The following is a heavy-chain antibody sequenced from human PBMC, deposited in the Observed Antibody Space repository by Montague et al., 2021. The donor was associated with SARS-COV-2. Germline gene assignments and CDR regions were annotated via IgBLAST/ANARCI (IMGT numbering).Heavy chain of an antibody. CDR2: HYNSGST. J-gene: IGHJ4*02. D-gene: IGHD6-19*01. CDR3: ARVVVDASGWYHFDY. V-gene: IGHV4-59*12. CDR1: GDSISRYY. Sequence: SETRSLTCTVSGDSISRYYWCWIRQPPGKGLEWMGYHYNSGSTNYSPTLKSRIAMSVDTSENQFSLKLFSVTAADTAVYYCARVVVDASGWYHFDYWGQGALVTVSS.